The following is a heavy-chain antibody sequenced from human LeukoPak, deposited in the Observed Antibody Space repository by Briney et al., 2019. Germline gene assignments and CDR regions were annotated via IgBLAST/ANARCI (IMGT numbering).Heavy chain of an antibody. J-gene: IGHJ5*02. D-gene: IGHD3-10*01. CDR2: IYYSGST. CDR1: GGSISSSSYY. Sequence: SETLSLTCTVSGGSISSSSYYWGWIRQPPGKGLEWIGSIYYSGSTYYNPSLKSRVTISVDTSKNQFSLKLSSVTAADTAVYYCARQVLLWFGELYHNWFDPWGQGTLVTVSS. V-gene: IGHV4-39*01. CDR3: ARQVLLWFGELYHNWFDP.